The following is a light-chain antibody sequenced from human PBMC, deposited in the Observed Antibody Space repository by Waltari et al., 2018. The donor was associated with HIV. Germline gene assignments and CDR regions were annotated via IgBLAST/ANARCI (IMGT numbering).Light chain of an antibody. V-gene: IGKV4-1*01. CDR3: QQYYSTRT. J-gene: IGKJ2*01. CDR2: WAS. Sequence: DIVMTQSPDSLAVSLGERATINCKSSQSVLYSSNNKNYLAWYQQKPGQPPKLLIYWASTRESGVPDRFSGSGSGTDFTLTISSLQAEDVAVYYCQQYYSTRTFGQGTKLEIK. CDR1: QSVLYSSNNKNY.